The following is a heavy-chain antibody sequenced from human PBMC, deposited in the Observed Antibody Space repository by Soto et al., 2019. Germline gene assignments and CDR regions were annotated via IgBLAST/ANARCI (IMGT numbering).Heavy chain of an antibody. D-gene: IGHD2-15*01. V-gene: IGHV2-5*02. Sequence: QITLKESGPTLVKPTQTLTLTCTFSGFSLSTSGVGVGWIRQPPGKALEWLAVIYWDDDKGYSPSLQNRLTITKDTSKNQVVLTMTNSDPVDTATYYCAHTVGLVVVTSEDEYFQHWGQGTQVTVSS. CDR3: AHTVGLVVVTSEDEYFQH. J-gene: IGHJ1*01. CDR1: GFSLSTSGVG. CDR2: IYWDDDK.